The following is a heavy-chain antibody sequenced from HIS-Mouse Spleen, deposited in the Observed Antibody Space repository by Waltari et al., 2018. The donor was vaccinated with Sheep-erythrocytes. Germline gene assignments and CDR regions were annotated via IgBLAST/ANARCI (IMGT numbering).Heavy chain of an antibody. CDR3: ARALSIAARPNWFDP. J-gene: IGHJ5*02. D-gene: IGHD6-6*01. V-gene: IGHV4-34*01. Sequence: QVQLQQWGAGLLKPSETLSLTCAVYGGSFSGYYWSWIRQPPGKGLEWIGEINHSGSTNYNPSLKSRVTISVDTSKNQFSLKLSSVTAADTAVYYCARALSIAARPNWFDPWGQGTLGTGSS. CDR2: INHSGST. CDR1: GGSFSGYY.